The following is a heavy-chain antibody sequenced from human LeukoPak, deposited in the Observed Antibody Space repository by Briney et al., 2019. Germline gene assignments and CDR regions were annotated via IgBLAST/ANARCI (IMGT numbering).Heavy chain of an antibody. Sequence: SETLSLTCTVSGGSISSGGYYWSWIRQPAGKGLEWIGRIYTSGSTNYNPSLKSRVTISVDTSKNQFSLKLSSVTAADTAVYYCARENPIVGASHEFDYWGQGTLVTVSS. D-gene: IGHD1-26*01. J-gene: IGHJ4*02. CDR3: ARENPIVGASHEFDY. V-gene: IGHV4-61*02. CDR2: IYTSGST. CDR1: GGSISSGGYY.